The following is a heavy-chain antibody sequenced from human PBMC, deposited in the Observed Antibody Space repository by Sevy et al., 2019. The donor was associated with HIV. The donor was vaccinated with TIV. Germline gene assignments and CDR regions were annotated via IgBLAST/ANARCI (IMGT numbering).Heavy chain of an antibody. J-gene: IGHJ4*02. CDR3: ARGAWGGIDY. Sequence: GESLKISCAASGFTFSTYEMNWVRQAPRKGLEWVSYISSSGSTIYYADSVKGRFTIPRDSAKNSLYLQMNSLRAEDTAVYYCARGAWGGIDYWGQGTLVTVSS. CDR1: GFTFSTYE. CDR2: ISSSGSTI. V-gene: IGHV3-48*03. D-gene: IGHD3-16*01.